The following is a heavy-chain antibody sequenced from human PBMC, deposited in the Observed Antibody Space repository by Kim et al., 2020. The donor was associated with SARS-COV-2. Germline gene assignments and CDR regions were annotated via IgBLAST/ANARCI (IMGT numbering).Heavy chain of an antibody. CDR1: GLIFSDYG. V-gene: IGHV3-33*01. J-gene: IGHJ4*02. D-gene: IGHD1-26*01. CDR3: ARDIESKNFDC. Sequence: GGSLRLSCAASGLIFSDYGMHWVRQAPGEGLERVALIWHDGSKKFYADSVKGRFTISRDDSKHTLYLQMHSLRDEDTATYYYARDIESKNFDCWGQGTL. CDR2: IWHDGSKK.